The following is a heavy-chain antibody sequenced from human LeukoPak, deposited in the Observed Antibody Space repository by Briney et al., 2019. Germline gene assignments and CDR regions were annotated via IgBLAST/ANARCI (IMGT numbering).Heavy chain of an antibody. V-gene: IGHV3-33*01. CDR2: IWFDGTRK. CDR3: ARAGSIALAGPLYHGMDV. Sequence: GGSLRLSCAGSGFTFSSYGMHWVRQAPGKGLEWVAVIWFDGTRKYFGESVKGRFTISRDNSKNTVILQMNSLRAEDTAVYYCARAGSIALAGPLYHGMDVWGQGTTVTVSS. J-gene: IGHJ6*02. CDR1: GFTFSSYG. D-gene: IGHD6-19*01.